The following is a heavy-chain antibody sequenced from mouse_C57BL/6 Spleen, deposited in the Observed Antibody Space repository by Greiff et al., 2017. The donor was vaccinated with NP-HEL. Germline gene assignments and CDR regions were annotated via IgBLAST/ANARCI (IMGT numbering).Heavy chain of an antibody. V-gene: IGHV1-54*01. J-gene: IGHJ2*01. Sequence: QVQLKESGAELVRPGTSVKVSCKASGYAFTNYLIEWVKQRPGQGLEWIGVINPGSGGTNYNEKFKGKATLTADKSSSTAYMQLSSLTSEDSAVYFCARANWDLYFDYWGQGTTLTVSS. D-gene: IGHD4-1*01. CDR1: GYAFTNYL. CDR2: INPGSGGT. CDR3: ARANWDLYFDY.